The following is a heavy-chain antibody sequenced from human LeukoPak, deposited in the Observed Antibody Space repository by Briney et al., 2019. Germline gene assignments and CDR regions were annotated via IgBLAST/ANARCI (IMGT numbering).Heavy chain of an antibody. CDR3: ASYSSSSAFDY. D-gene: IGHD6-6*01. Sequence: PGGSLRLPCAASGFTFNTYWMSWVRQAPGKGLEWVANIKQDGGQEFYGDSVKGRFTISRDNAKNSLYLQMNSLRAEDTAVYYCASYSSSSAFDYWGQGTLVTVSS. J-gene: IGHJ4*02. CDR1: GFTFNTYW. V-gene: IGHV3-7*01. CDR2: IKQDGGQE.